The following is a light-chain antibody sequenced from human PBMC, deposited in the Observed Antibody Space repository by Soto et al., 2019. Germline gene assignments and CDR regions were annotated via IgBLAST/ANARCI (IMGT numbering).Light chain of an antibody. J-gene: IGKJ2*01. CDR1: QNINDG. V-gene: IGKV1-5*03. Sequence: DIQMTQSPSTLSASVGDRVTITCRASQNINDGLAWYQQKPGKAPNLLIYKASILESGVPSRFSGSRAGTECPLSISSLQPDDFATYFCQSYARYSYTLGQGTKLEIK. CDR3: QSYARYSYT. CDR2: KAS.